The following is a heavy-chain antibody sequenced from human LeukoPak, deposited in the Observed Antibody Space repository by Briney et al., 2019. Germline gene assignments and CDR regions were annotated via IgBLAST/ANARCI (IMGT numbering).Heavy chain of an antibody. V-gene: IGHV3-74*01. CDR3: AAGPSSNGHQLPY. CDR1: GFSFNDYA. D-gene: IGHD4-11*01. Sequence: QAGGSLRLSCAASGFSFNDYAMSWVRQAPGKGLVWVSRMSSDSTRSSHADSVKGRFTISRDNAKKMVYLQMNSLRVEDSAVYYCAAGPSSNGHQLPYWGQGTLVTVSS. J-gene: IGHJ4*02. CDR2: MSSDSTRS.